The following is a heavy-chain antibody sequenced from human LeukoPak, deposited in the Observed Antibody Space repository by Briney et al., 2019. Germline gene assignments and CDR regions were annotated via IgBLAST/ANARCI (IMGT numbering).Heavy chain of an antibody. J-gene: IGHJ5*02. V-gene: IGHV3-7*01. CDR1: GFTFSSYW. CDR3: ARDWVTTSYNWFDP. Sequence: PGGSLRLSCAASGFTFSSYWMSWVRQAPGKGLECVANIKQDGSEKYYVDSVKGRFTISRDNAKNSLYLQMNSLRAEDTAVYYCARDWVTTSYNWFDPWGQGTLVTVSS. CDR2: IKQDGSEK. D-gene: IGHD4-17*01.